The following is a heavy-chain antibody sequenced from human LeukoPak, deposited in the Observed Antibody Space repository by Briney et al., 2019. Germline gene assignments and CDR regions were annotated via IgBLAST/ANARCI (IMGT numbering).Heavy chain of an antibody. CDR1: GYTFTSYD. CDR3: ARGMTGYCSGGSCYADFVFDY. CDR2: MDPNSGNT. V-gene: IGHV1-8*01. J-gene: IGHJ4*02. Sequence: ASVKVSCKASGYTFTSYDINWVRQAPGQGLEWMGWMDPNSGNTGYAQKFQGRVTMTRNTSISTAYMELSSLRSEDTAVYYCARGMTGYCSGGSCYADFVFDYWGQGTLVTVSS. D-gene: IGHD2-15*01.